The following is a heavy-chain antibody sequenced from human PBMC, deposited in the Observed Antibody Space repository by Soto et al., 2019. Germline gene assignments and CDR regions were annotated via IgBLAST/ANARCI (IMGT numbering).Heavy chain of an antibody. CDR2: ISSSGNTI. CDR3: ARDGQYYYDSSGPGV. J-gene: IGHJ6*02. V-gene: IGHV3-48*03. CDR1: GFTFSGYE. D-gene: IGHD3-22*01. Sequence: GGSLRLSCAASGFTFSGYEMSWVRQAPGKGLEWVSYISSSGNTIYYADSVKGRFTISRDNAKNSLYLQMNSLRAEDTAVYYCARDGQYYYDSSGPGVWGQGTTVTVSS.